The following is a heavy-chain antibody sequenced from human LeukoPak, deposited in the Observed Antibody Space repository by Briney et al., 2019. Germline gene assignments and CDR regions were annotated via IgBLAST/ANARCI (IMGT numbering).Heavy chain of an antibody. CDR1: GYIFTSNW. Sequence: GGALQISCKGSGYIFTSNWIGWVRRLPGKGLEGRGIIYTGDSDTRYSPSFQGKVTISVDKSISTAYLQWSSLKASDTAMYYCARRDYGGKHFDYWGQGTLVTVSS. D-gene: IGHD4-23*01. V-gene: IGHV5-51*01. CDR2: IYTGDSDT. J-gene: IGHJ4*02. CDR3: ARRDYGGKHFDY.